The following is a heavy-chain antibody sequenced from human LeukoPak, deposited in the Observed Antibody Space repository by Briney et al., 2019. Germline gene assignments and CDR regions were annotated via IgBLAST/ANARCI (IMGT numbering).Heavy chain of an antibody. V-gene: IGHV4-34*01. Sequence: SETLSLTCAVYGGSFSGYYWSWIRQPPGKGLEWIGEINHSGSTNYNPSLKSRVTISVDTSKNQFSLKLSSVTAADTAVYYCARSPIAAGSSHYFDYWGQGTLVTVSS. CDR3: ARSPIAAGSSHYFDY. CDR1: GGSFSGYY. CDR2: INHSGST. J-gene: IGHJ4*02. D-gene: IGHD6-25*01.